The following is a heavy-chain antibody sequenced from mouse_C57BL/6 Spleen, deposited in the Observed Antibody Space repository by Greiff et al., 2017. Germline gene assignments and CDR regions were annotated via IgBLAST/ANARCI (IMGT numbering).Heavy chain of an antibody. Sequence: QVQLQQSGAELARPGASVKLSCKASGYTFTSYGISWVKQRTGQGLEWIGEIYPRSGNTYYNEKFKGKATLTADKSSSTAYMELRSLTSEDSAVYFCARPGSPSYWYFDVWGTGTTVTVSS. CDR1: GYTFTSYG. V-gene: IGHV1-81*01. CDR2: IYPRSGNT. D-gene: IGHD1-1*01. CDR3: ARPGSPSYWYFDV. J-gene: IGHJ1*03.